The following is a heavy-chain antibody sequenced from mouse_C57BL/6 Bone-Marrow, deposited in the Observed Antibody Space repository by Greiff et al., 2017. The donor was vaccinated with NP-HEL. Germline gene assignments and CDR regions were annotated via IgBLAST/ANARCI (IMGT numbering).Heavy chain of an antibody. D-gene: IGHD1-1*01. CDR2: IDPSDSYT. V-gene: IGHV1-69*01. CDR3: SREAYYGNSSRVDV. J-gene: IGHJ1*03. CDR1: GYTFTSYW. Sequence: QVQLQQPGAELVMPGASVKLSCKASGYTFTSYWMHWVKQRPGQGLEWIGEIDPSDSYTNYNQKFKGKSTLTVDKSSSTAYMQLSSLTSADSAVDFCSREAYYGNSSRVDVWGTGTTVTVSS.